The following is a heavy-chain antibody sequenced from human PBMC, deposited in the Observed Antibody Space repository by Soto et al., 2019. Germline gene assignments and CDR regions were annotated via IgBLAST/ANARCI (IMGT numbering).Heavy chain of an antibody. D-gene: IGHD6-13*01. V-gene: IGHV1-46*01. Sequence: GASVKVSCKASGYTFTSDYMDWVRQAPGQGLEWMGIINPSGGSTSYAQKFQGRVTMTRDTSTSTVYMELSSLRSEDTAVYYCARALGTIAAPSRYYYGMDVWGQGTTVTVS. CDR3: ARALGTIAAPSRYYYGMDV. CDR1: GYTFTSDY. CDR2: INPSGGST. J-gene: IGHJ6*02.